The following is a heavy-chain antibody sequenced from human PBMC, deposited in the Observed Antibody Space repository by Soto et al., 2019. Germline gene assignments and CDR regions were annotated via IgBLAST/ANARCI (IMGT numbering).Heavy chain of an antibody. D-gene: IGHD5-12*01. CDR1: GYTFTNYY. J-gene: IGHJ4*01. CDR3: ARDAQIGHGYSIYHTY. Sequence: GASVKVSCKAAGYTFTNYYIHWVRQAPGQGLEWMGLIKPSDGSTTYAQKFQGRVTMTSDTSTSTVYMELTSLRSEDTAVYYCARDAQIGHGYSIYHTYWG. CDR2: IKPSDGST. V-gene: IGHV1-46*01.